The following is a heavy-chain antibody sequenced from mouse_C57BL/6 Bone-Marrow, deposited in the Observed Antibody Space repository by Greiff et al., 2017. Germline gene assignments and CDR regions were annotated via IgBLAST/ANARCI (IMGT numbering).Heavy chain of an antibody. V-gene: IGHV5-9-1*02. CDR2: ISSGGDYI. CDR1: GFTFSSYA. J-gene: IGHJ1*03. D-gene: IGHD4-1*01. Sequence: EVMLVESGEGLVKPGGSLKLSCAASGFTFSSYAMSWVRQTPEKRLAWVAYISSGGDYIYYADTVKGRFPISRDNARNTLYLQMSSLKSEDTAMYYCTSSLNWDERWDFDGWGTGTTVTVSS. CDR3: TSSLNWDERWDFDG.